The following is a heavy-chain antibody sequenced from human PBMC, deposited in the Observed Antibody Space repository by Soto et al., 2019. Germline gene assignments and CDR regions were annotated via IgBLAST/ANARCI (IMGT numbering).Heavy chain of an antibody. CDR3: ARGPIITMVRGVYWFDP. J-gene: IGHJ5*02. CDR1: GYTFTSYD. Sequence: ASVKVSCKASGYTFTSYDMHWVRQAPGQGLEWMGIINPSGGSTSYAQKFQGRVTMTRDTSTSTVYMELSSLRSEDTAVYYCARGPIITMVRGVYWFDPWGQGTLVTVSS. D-gene: IGHD3-10*01. CDR2: INPSGGST. V-gene: IGHV1-46*03.